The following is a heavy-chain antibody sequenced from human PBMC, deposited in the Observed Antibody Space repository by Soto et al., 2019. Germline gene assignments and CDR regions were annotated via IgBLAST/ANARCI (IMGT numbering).Heavy chain of an antibody. Sequence: GGSLRLSCAASGFTFSDYYMSWIRQAPGKGLEYISYISSSSGSTNYADSVKGRFTISRDNAKNSLYLQMSSLRAEDTAVYYCARDRGGYDRLYYYHGMDVWGQGTAVTVSS. CDR1: GFTFSDYY. CDR2: ISSSSGST. V-gene: IGHV3-11*06. CDR3: ARDRGGYDRLYYYHGMDV. D-gene: IGHD5-12*01. J-gene: IGHJ6*02.